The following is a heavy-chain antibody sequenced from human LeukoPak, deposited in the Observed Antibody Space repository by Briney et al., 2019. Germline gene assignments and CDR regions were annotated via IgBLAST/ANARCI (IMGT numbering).Heavy chain of an antibody. CDR1: GGTFSSYA. J-gene: IGHJ1*01. D-gene: IGHD4-17*01. Sequence: ASVKVSCKASGGTFSSYAISWVRQAPGQGLEWMGGIIPIFGTANYAQKFQGRVTITADESTSTAYMELSSLRSEDTAVYYCARDATGDGDLESWGQGTLVTVS. CDR2: IIPIFGTA. CDR3: ARDATGDGDLES. V-gene: IGHV1-69*13.